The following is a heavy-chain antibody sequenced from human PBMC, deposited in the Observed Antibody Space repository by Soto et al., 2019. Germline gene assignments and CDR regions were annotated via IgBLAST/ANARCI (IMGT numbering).Heavy chain of an antibody. CDR1: GFTFSSYA. CDR3: ATGPGGGSVNLGGMDV. D-gene: IGHD2-15*01. V-gene: IGHV3-30-3*02. J-gene: IGHJ6*02. Sequence: SGFTFSSYAMQWVRQVPGKGREWVAVISYDGSNKYYADSVKGRFTISRDNSKSTLYLQLNSLKTEDTAIYYCATGPGGGSVNLGGMDVWGQGTTVTVSS. CDR2: ISYDGSNK.